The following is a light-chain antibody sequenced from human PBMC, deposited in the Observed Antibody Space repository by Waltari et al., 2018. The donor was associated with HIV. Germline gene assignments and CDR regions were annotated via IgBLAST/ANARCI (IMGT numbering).Light chain of an antibody. V-gene: IGLV2-14*03. CDR1: SSDVGGYGY. CDR2: DAT. Sequence: QSALTQPASVSGSPGQSITISCTGTSSDVGGYGYVSWYQQHPGKAPKLMIHDATNRPSGISNRFSGSKSGDTASLTISGLQAEDEAVYFCSSYTSSSVFFGGGTRLTVL. CDR3: SSYTSSSVF. J-gene: IGLJ2*01.